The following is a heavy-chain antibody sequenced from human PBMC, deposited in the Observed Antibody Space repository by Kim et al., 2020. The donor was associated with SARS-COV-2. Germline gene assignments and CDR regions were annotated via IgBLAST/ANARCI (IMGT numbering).Heavy chain of an antibody. J-gene: IGHJ5*02. CDR3: AREKCSSTSCYDYDP. V-gene: IGHV1-8*01. D-gene: IGHD2-2*01. Sequence: ASVKVSCKASGYTFTSYDINWVRQATGQGLEWMGWMNPNSGNTVYAQKFQGRVTMTRNTSISTAYMELSSLRSEDTAVYYCAREKCSSTSCYDYDPWGQGTLVTVSS. CDR2: MNPNSGNT. CDR1: GYTFTSYD.